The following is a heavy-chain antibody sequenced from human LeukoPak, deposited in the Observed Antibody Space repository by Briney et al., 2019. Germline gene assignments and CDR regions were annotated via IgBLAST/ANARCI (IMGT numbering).Heavy chain of an antibody. CDR2: INPNSGGT. J-gene: IGHJ3*02. CDR3: ARVGSQSSGRYYFGYAFDI. D-gene: IGHD6-19*01. Sequence: GASVKVSCKASGYTFTGYYMHWVRQAPGQGLEWMGWINPNSGGTNYAQKFQGRVTMTRDTSISTAYMELSRLRSDDTAVYYCARVGSQSSGRYYFGYAFDIWGQGTMVTVSS. CDR1: GYTFTGYY. V-gene: IGHV1-2*02.